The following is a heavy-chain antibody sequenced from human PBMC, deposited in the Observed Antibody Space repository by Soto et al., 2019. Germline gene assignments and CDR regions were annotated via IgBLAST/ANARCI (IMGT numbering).Heavy chain of an antibody. V-gene: IGHV4-39*07. Sequence: PSETLSLTCSISGGSINGSTYSWGWIRQPPGRGLEWIGNTYSSGGAYYDPSFKSRASISVDTSKSQVFLKLTSVTAADTAIYYCARTRGSAVYFYFYGLDVWGHGTTVTVSS. CDR2: TYSSGGA. CDR1: GGSINGSTYS. CDR3: ARTRGSAVYFYFYGLDV. J-gene: IGHJ6*02. D-gene: IGHD3-10*01.